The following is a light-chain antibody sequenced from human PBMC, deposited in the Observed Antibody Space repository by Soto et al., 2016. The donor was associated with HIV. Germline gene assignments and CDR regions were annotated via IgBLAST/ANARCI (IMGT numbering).Light chain of an antibody. V-gene: IGKV1-33*01. Sequence: DIQMTQSPSSLSASVGDRVTITCQASQDISNYLNWYQQKPGKAPKLLIYDASNLETGVPSRFSGSGSGTDFTFTISSLQPEDIATYYCQQYDNLLATFGGGTKGGDQT. J-gene: IGKJ4*01. CDR3: QQYDNLLAT. CDR2: DAS. CDR1: QDISNY.